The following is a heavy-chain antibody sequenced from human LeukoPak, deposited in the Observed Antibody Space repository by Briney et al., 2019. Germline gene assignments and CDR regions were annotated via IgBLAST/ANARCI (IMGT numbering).Heavy chain of an antibody. Sequence: PSETLSLTCTVSGGSISSYYWSWIRQPPGKGLEWIGYIYYSGSTNYNPSLKSRVTISVDTSKNQFSLKLSSVTAADTAVYYCARSRGRINLDYWGQGTPVTVSS. V-gene: IGHV4-59*08. CDR2: IYYSGST. J-gene: IGHJ4*02. D-gene: IGHD3-10*01. CDR3: ARSRGRINLDY. CDR1: GGSISSYY.